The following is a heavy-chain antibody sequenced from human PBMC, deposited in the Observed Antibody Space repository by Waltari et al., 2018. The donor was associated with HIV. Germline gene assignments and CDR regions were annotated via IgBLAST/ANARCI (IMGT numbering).Heavy chain of an antibody. D-gene: IGHD3-3*01. Sequence: VESGGALVQPGGCVRLACATSGLRVGEYGMSWVRQTPEGVLELVSNIKQDGSAKYVVDSVKRRFTISRDNANSSLSLQMNSLRVEDTAVYYCARTWSGHWDFWGQGTLVTVSS. J-gene: IGHJ4*02. CDR2: IKQDGSAK. CDR1: GLRVGEYG. CDR3: ARTWSGHWDF. V-gene: IGHV3-7*01.